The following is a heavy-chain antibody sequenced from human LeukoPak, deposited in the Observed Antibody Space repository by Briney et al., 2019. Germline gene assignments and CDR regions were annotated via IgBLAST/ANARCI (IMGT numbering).Heavy chain of an antibody. CDR2: ISKSSDRI. CDR1: GFTFSSYS. J-gene: IGHJ4*02. D-gene: IGHD2-2*01. Sequence: PGGSLRLSCAASGFTFSSYSMNWVRQAPGKGLEWVSYISKSSDRIYHADSVKGRFTTSRDNAKNSLYLQMDSLRAEDTAVYYCARDLLNDEGSSYFFGQWGQGTLVTVSS. CDR3: ARDLLNDEGSSYFFGQ. V-gene: IGHV3-48*04.